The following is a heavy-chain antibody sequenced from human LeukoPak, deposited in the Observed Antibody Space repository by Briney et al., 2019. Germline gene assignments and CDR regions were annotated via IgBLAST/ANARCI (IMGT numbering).Heavy chain of an antibody. V-gene: IGHV4-59*01. J-gene: IGHJ3*02. CDR3: ARHLTIYDAFDI. CDR2: IYYSGST. Sequence: SETLSLTCTVSGGSTSSYYWSWIRQPPGKGLEWIGYIYYSGSTNYNPSLKSRVTISVDTSKNQFSLKLSSVTAADTAVYYCARHLTIYDAFDIWGQGTMVTVSS. D-gene: IGHD3-3*01. CDR1: GGSTSSYY.